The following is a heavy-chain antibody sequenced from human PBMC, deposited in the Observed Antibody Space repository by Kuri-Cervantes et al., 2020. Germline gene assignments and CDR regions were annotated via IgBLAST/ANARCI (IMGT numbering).Heavy chain of an antibody. CDR2: ISYDGSNK. CDR3: TRVGYYDSSGLADY. D-gene: IGHD3-22*01. CDR1: GFTFSSYA. Sequence: GGSLRLSCAASGFTFSSYAMHWARQAPGKGLEWVAVISYDGSNKYYADSVKGRFTISRDNSKNTLYLQMNSLKTEDTAVYYCTRVGYYDSSGLADYWGQGTLVTVSS. J-gene: IGHJ4*02. V-gene: IGHV3-30-3*01.